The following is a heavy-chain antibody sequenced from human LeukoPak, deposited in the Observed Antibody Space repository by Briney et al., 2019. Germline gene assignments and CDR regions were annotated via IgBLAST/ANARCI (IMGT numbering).Heavy chain of an antibody. CDR3: ARGFADSSGYLLSYFDY. CDR2: IYYSGST. CDR1: GGSISSGGYY. V-gene: IGHV4-31*03. D-gene: IGHD3-22*01. Sequence: PSETLSLTCTVPGGSISSGGYYWSWIRQHPGKGLEWIGYIYYSGSTYYNPSLKSRVTISVDTFKNQFSLKLSSVTAADTAVYYCARGFADSSGYLLSYFDYWGQGTLVTVSS. J-gene: IGHJ4*02.